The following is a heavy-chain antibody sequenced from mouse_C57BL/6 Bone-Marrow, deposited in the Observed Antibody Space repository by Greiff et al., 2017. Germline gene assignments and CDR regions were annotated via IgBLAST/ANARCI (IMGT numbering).Heavy chain of an antibody. CDR1: GFTFSSYG. J-gene: IGHJ3*01. CDR2: ISSGGSYT. CDR3: ARQPH. V-gene: IGHV5-6*01. Sequence: EVMLVESGGDLVKPGGSLKLSCAASGFTFSSYGMSWVRQTPDKRLEWVATISSGGSYTYYPDSVKGRFTISRDTAKNTLYLQMSSLKSEDTAMYCCARQPHWGQGTLVTVSA.